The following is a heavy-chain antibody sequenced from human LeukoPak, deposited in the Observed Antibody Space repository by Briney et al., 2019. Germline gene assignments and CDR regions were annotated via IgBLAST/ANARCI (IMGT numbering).Heavy chain of an antibody. CDR3: ASHRRSHGSEY. J-gene: IGHJ4*02. Sequence: SETLSLTCTVSGGSFEHYFWSWIRQPPGKGLEWIGYVYYSGSTDYSPSLKSRLAISADTSKNQFSLKLSSVTAADTAVYYCASHRRSHGSEYWGQGTLVTVSS. CDR1: GGSFEHYF. CDR2: VYYSGST. V-gene: IGHV4-59*01. D-gene: IGHD3-10*01.